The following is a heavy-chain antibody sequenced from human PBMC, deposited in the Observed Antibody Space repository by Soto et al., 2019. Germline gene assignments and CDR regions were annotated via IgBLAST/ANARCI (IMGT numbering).Heavy chain of an antibody. D-gene: IGHD3-22*01. CDR3: ARDPYYYDSSGYDYYYYYGMDV. Sequence: PSETLSLTCTVSGGSFSSYYWSWIRQPAGKGLEWIGRIYTSGSTNYNPSLKSRVTMSVDTSKNQFSLKLSSVTAADTAVYYCARDPYYYDSSGYDYYYYYGMDVWGQGTTVTVSS. CDR1: GGSFSSYY. V-gene: IGHV4-4*07. J-gene: IGHJ6*02. CDR2: IYTSGST.